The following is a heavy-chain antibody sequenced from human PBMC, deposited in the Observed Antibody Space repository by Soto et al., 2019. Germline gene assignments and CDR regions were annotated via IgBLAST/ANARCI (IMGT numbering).Heavy chain of an antibody. V-gene: IGHV3-23*01. CDR2: IRGGGAT. J-gene: IGHJ4*02. CDR1: GFTFSSYA. CDR3: AKDTACSAGSCYDPLTFDF. Sequence: GGSLRLSCAASGFTFSSYAMSWVRQAPGKGLEWVSLIRGGGATYYADSVKGRFTISRDNSKNTVYLQMNSLRDEDTAVYYCAKDTACSAGSCYDPLTFDFWGQGTLVTVSS. D-gene: IGHD2-15*01.